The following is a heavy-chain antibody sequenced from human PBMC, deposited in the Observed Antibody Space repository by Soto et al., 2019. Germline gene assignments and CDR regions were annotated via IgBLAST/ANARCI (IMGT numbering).Heavy chain of an antibody. CDR2: ISGSGGST. CDR3: AKDPYIPIVVVPAAMVDY. D-gene: IGHD2-2*01. J-gene: IGHJ4*02. Sequence: GSLRLSCAASGFTFSSYAMSWVRQAPGKGLEWVSAISGSGGSTYYADSVKGRFTISRDNSKNTLYLQMNSLRAEDTAVYYCAKDPYIPIVVVPAAMVDYWGQGTLVTVSS. V-gene: IGHV3-23*01. CDR1: GFTFSSYA.